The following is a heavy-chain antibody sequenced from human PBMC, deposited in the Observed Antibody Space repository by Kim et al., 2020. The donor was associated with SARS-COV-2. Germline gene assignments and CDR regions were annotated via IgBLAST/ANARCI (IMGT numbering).Heavy chain of an antibody. Sequence: SHNYNPSRQRQVNISVDTSKNQFSLKLSSVTAADTAVYYCARGRSGFDIWGQGTMVTVSS. V-gene: IGHV4-59*09. D-gene: IGHD2-15*01. J-gene: IGHJ3*02. CDR2: SH. CDR3: ARGRSGFDI.